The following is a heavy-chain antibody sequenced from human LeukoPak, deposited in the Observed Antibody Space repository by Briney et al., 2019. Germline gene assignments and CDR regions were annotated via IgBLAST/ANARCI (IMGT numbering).Heavy chain of an antibody. CDR2: ISHSGST. CDR3: ARVLNWFDP. V-gene: IGHV4-34*01. J-gene: IGHJ5*02. CDR1: AGSFSGYY. Sequence: SATLSLTWAVYAGSFSGYYWSWVRQPPGKGLEWIGEISHSGSTNYNPSLKSRVTISVDTSKNQFSLKLSSMTAADTAVYYCARVLNWFDPWSQGTLVTVSS.